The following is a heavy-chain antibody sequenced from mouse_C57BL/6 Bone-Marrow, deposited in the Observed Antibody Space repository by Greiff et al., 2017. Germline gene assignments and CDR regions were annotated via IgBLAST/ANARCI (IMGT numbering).Heavy chain of an antibody. CDR1: GYTFTSYW. CDR2: IDPSDSYT. V-gene: IGHV1-69*01. CDR3: ARGLRPAY. Sequence: QVQLQQPGAELVMPGASVKLSCKASGYTFTSYWMHWVKQRPGQGLEWIGEIDPSDSYTNYNHKFKGKSTLTVDKSSSSAYMQLSSLTSEDSAVYYCARGLRPAYWGQGTTLTVSS. J-gene: IGHJ2*01. D-gene: IGHD3-2*02.